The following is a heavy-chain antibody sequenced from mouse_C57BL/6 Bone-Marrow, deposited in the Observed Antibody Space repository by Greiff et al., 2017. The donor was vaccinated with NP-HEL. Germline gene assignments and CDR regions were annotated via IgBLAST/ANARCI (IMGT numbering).Heavy chain of an antibody. J-gene: IGHJ2*01. Sequence: EVQGVESGGGLVKPGGSLKLSCAASGFTFSSYAMSWVRQTPEKRLEWVATISDGGSYTYYPDNVKGRFTISRDNAKNNLYLQMSHLKSEDTAMYYCARDRNLYSNEDFDYWGQGTTLTVSS. CDR1: GFTFSSYA. CDR2: ISDGGSYT. V-gene: IGHV5-4*01. D-gene: IGHD2-5*01. CDR3: ARDRNLYSNEDFDY.